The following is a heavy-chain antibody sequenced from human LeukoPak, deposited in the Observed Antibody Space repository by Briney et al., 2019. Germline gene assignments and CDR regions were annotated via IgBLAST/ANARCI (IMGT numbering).Heavy chain of an antibody. CDR1: GFTFSSYA. D-gene: IGHD6-13*01. J-gene: IGHJ4*02. CDR3: AKTSIAADHFDY. CDR2: ITGSGGST. V-gene: IGHV3-23*01. Sequence: PGGSLRLSCAASGFTFSSYAINWVRQAPGKGLEWVSGITGSGGSTYYADSVKGRFTISRDNSKNTLYLQMNSLRAEDTAVYYCAKTSIAADHFDYWGQGTLVTVSS.